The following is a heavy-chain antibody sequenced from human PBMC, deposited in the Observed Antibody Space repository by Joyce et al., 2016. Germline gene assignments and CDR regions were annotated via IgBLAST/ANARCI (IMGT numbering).Heavy chain of an antibody. Sequence: VQLVESGGGLVQPGGSLRLSCAASGFQFKNYEMNWVRQAPGKGREWVSYISASGTTTYYADSLKGRFTISRDNARSSLTLQMDSLRADDTAIYFCAREETVVAVPNRGFDYWGQGILVTVSS. CDR3: AREETVVAVPNRGFDY. CDR1: GFQFKNYE. V-gene: IGHV3-48*03. J-gene: IGHJ4*02. CDR2: ISASGTTT. D-gene: IGHD5-12*01.